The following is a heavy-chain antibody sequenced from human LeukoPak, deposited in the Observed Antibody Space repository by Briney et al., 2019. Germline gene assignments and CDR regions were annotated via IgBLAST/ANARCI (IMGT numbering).Heavy chain of an antibody. Sequence: ASVKVSCKASGYTFTGYYMHWVRQAPGQGLEWMGWINPNSGGTNYAQKFQGRVTMTTDTSTSTAYMELRSLRSDDTAVYYCAGNMIRTEIDYWGQGTLVTVSS. D-gene: IGHD3-10*01. V-gene: IGHV1-2*02. J-gene: IGHJ4*02. CDR1: GYTFTGYY. CDR3: AGNMIRTEIDY. CDR2: INPNSGGT.